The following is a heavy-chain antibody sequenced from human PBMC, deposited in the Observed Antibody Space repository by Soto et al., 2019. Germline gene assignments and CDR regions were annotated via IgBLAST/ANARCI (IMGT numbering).Heavy chain of an antibody. Sequence: PGGSLRLSCTASGFTFTYYAFSWVRQAPGKGLEWVSAISANGQGIYYADSVKGRFTISRDNAKNTLYLQMNSLRAEDTAVYYCARETEGSSFDYWGQGTLVTVSS. CDR2: ISANGQGI. J-gene: IGHJ4*02. CDR3: ARETEGSSFDY. D-gene: IGHD3-10*01. CDR1: GFTFTYYA. V-gene: IGHV3-23*01.